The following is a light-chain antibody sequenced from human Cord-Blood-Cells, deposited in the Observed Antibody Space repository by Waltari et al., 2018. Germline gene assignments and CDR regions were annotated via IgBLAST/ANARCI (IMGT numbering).Light chain of an antibody. CDR2: DDS. CDR1: NIGSKS. V-gene: IGLV3-21*03. J-gene: IGLJ3*02. Sequence: SYVLTQPPSVSVAPGKTARITCGGNNIGSKSVHWYQQKPGQAPVLVVYDDSDRRSGIPERFSGSNSGNTATLTISRVEAGDEADYYCQVWDSSSDHLVFGGGTKLTVL. CDR3: QVWDSSSDHLV.